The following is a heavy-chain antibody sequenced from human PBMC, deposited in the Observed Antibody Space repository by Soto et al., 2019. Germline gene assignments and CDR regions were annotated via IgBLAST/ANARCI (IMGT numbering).Heavy chain of an antibody. J-gene: IGHJ6*02. Sequence: PGGSLRLSCAASGFTFSSYAMSWVRQAPGKGLEWVSAISGSGGSTYYADSVKGRFTISRDNSKNTLYLQMNSLRAEDTAVYYCANPPIGEYGYYYYGMDVWGQGTTVTVSS. V-gene: IGHV3-23*01. CDR1: GFTFSSYA. CDR2: ISGSGGST. CDR3: ANPPIGEYGYYYYGMDV. D-gene: IGHD1-26*01.